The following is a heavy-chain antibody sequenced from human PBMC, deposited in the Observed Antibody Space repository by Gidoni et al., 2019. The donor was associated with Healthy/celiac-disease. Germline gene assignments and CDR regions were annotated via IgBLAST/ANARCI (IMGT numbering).Heavy chain of an antibody. V-gene: IGHV5-51*01. CDR3: ASTPRGVITFGGVNLDAFDI. CDR2: IYPGDSDT. CDR1: GYSFTSYW. D-gene: IGHD3-16*01. J-gene: IGHJ3*02. Sequence: EVQLVQSGAEVKKPGESLKISCKGSGYSFTSYWIGWVRQMPGKGLEWMGIIYPGDSDTRYSPSFQGQVTISADKSISTAYLQWSSLKASDTAMYYCASTPRGVITFGGVNLDAFDIWGQGTMVTVSS.